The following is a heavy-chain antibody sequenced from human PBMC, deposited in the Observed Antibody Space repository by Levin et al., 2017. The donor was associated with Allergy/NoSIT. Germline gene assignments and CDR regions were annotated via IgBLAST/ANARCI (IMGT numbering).Heavy chain of an antibody. CDR3: ASWAMYHYDRSAFDYFYYAMDV. J-gene: IGHJ6*02. Sequence: ESLKISCAASGILFSSSDMNWVRPAPGKGLEWVSSISAGGNYIYYADSVKGRFTISRDNAKNSLFLQMNSLRAEDTAVYYCASWAMYHYDRSAFDYFYYAMDVWGQGTTVTVSS. CDR2: ISAGGNYI. V-gene: IGHV3-21*01. D-gene: IGHD3-22*01. CDR1: GILFSSSD.